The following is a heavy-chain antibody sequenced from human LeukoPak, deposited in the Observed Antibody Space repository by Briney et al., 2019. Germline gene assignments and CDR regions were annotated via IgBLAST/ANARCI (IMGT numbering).Heavy chain of an antibody. V-gene: IGHV1-18*01. J-gene: IGHJ4*02. D-gene: IGHD3-9*01. CDR2: ISAYNGNT. CDR1: GYTFTSYG. CDR3: AREMMVASLTGLFISLDY. Sequence: ASEKVSRKASGYTFTSYGISWVRQAPGKGLEWMGWISAYNGNTNYAQKLQGRVTMTTDTSTSTAYMELRSLRSDDTAVYYCAREMMVASLTGLFISLDYWGQGTLVTVSS.